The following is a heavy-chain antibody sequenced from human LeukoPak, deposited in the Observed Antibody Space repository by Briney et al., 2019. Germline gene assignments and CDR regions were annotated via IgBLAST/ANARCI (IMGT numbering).Heavy chain of an antibody. D-gene: IGHD5-18*01. CDR1: GFTFSSYG. CDR2: IWYDGSNK. Sequence: GRSLRLSCAASGFTFSSYGMHWVRQAPGKGLEWVAVIWYDGSNKYYADSVKGRFTISRDNSKNTLYLQMNSLRAEDTAVYYCARDSGAAMVNGLDYWGQGTLVTVSS. V-gene: IGHV3-33*01. J-gene: IGHJ4*02. CDR3: ARDSGAAMVNGLDY.